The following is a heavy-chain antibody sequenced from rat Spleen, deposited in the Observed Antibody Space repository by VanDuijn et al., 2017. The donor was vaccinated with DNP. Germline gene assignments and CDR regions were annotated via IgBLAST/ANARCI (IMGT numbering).Heavy chain of an antibody. CDR1: GFTFNKYW. Sequence: EVQLVESGGDLVQPGRSLKLSCVASGFTFNKYWMTWIRQVPGKGLEWVASITSGGGSTYYPDSVKGRFTISRDNAKNTLYLQMNSLRSEDTATYYCARGSGTYYWYFDFWGPGTMVTVSS. J-gene: IGHJ1*01. CDR2: ITSGGGST. V-gene: IGHV5-31*01. CDR3: ARGSGTYYWYFDF. D-gene: IGHD5-1*01.